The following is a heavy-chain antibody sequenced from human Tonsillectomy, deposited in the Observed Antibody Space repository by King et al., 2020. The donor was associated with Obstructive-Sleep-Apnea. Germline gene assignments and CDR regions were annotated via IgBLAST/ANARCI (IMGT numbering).Heavy chain of an antibody. J-gene: IGHJ4*02. CDR2: IYYSGST. Sequence: PLQESGPGLVKPSETLSLTCTVSGGSISSYYWSWIRQPPRKGLEWIGYIYYSGSTNYNPSLKSRVTISVDTSKNQFSLKLSSVTAADTAVYYCARVKFEDSSGYYYFDYWGQGTLVTVSS. CDR3: ARVKFEDSSGYYYFDY. CDR1: GGSISSYY. D-gene: IGHD3-22*01. V-gene: IGHV4-59*01.